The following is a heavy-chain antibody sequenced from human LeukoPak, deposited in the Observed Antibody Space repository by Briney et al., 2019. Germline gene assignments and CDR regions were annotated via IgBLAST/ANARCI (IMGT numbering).Heavy chain of an antibody. J-gene: IGHJ4*02. V-gene: IGHV1-3*01. CDR3: ARSEIFYDSSGCFDY. CDR1: GYTFTNYA. Sequence: ASVKVSCKASGYTFTNYAMHWVRQAPGQRLEWMGWINAGNGNTKYSQKFQDRVTITADESTSTAYMELSSLGSEDTAVYYCARSEIFYDSSGCFDYWGQGTLVTVSS. CDR2: INAGNGNT. D-gene: IGHD3-22*01.